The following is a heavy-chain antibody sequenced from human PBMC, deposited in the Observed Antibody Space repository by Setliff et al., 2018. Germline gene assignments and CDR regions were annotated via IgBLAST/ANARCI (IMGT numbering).Heavy chain of an antibody. V-gene: IGHV1-69-2*01. D-gene: IGHD3-22*01. CDR1: GYTFTDYY. Sequence: ASVKVSCKASGYTFTDYYMHWVQQAPGKGLEWMGRVDPEDGETIYAEKFQGRVTITADTSTDTAYMELSSLRSEDTAVYYCARANYYDSSGHSVYGMDVWGQGTTVTVSS. CDR2: VDPEDGET. CDR3: ARANYYDSSGHSVYGMDV. J-gene: IGHJ6*02.